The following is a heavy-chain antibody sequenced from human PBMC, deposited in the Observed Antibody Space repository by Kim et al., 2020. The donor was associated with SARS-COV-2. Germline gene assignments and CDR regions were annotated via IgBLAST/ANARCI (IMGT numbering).Heavy chain of an antibody. CDR1: GFTFSSYW. V-gene: IGHV3-7*01. D-gene: IGHD3-22*01. CDR2: IQHDGSEK. J-gene: IGHJ6*02. Sequence: GGSLRLSCAASGFTFSSYWMSWVRQAPGKGLEWVANIQHDGSEKYYVDSVKGRFTISRDNAKNSLYLQVNSLRVEDMAVYYCARLKHYYDSNDYYYYYGMDVWGQGTTVTVSS. CDR3: ARLKHYYDSNDYYYYYGMDV.